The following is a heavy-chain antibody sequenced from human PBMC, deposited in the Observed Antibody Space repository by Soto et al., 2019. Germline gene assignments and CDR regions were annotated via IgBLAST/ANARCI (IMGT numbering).Heavy chain of an antibody. J-gene: IGHJ6*02. V-gene: IGHV4-59*01. CDR3: ARGTTMVRGVTGV. CDR1: GGSISNYY. CDR2: IYSSGGT. D-gene: IGHD3-10*01. Sequence: PSETLSLTCTVSGGSISNYYWNWIRQSPGKGLEWIGYIYSSGGTHYNPSLQNRVTISIDTSKNQVSLKVNSVTAADTAVYYCARGTTMVRGVTGVWGQGTTVTVSS.